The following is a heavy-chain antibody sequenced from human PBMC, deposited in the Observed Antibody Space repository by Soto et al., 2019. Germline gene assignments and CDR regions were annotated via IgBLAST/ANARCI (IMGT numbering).Heavy chain of an antibody. Sequence: EVQLLESGGGLVQPGGSLRLSCAASGFTFSSYAMSWVRQAPGKGLDWVSTISGSGGSTYYADSVKGRFTMSRDNYKNTVYLQMNSLRAEDTAIYYCAKERQATTVTLPDYWGQGTLVTVSS. CDR1: GFTFSSYA. CDR3: AKERQATTVTLPDY. CDR2: ISGSGGST. J-gene: IGHJ4*02. V-gene: IGHV3-23*01. D-gene: IGHD4-17*01.